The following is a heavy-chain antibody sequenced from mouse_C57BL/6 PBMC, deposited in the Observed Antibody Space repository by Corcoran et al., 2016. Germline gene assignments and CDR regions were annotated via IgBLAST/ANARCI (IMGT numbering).Heavy chain of an antibody. J-gene: IGHJ4*01. Sequence: QVQLQQSGPELVKPGASVKISCKASGYTFTDYYINWVKQRPGQGLEWIGWIFPGSGSTYYNEKFNGKATLTVDKSSSTAYMLLSSLTSEDSAVYFCARPNYYGSSPNCYAMDYWGQGTSVTVSS. D-gene: IGHD1-1*01. CDR3: ARPNYYGSSPNCYAMDY. CDR1: GYTFTDYY. V-gene: IGHV1-75*01. CDR2: IFPGSGST.